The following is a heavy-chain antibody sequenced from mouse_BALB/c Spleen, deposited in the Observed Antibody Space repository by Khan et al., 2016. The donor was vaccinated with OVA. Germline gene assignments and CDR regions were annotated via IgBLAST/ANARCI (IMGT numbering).Heavy chain of an antibody. J-gene: IGHJ3*01. CDR3: ARGYFGNYEFAY. CDR1: GYTFTNYW. Sequence: QVRLQQSGAELVKPGASVKLSCRTSGYTFTNYWIQWIKQRPGQGLGWIGQIFPGTGTTYYNEIFKAKATLTIDTSSSTAYMQLSSLTSEDSAVYFCARGYFGNYEFAYWGQGTLVTVSA. CDR2: IFPGTGTT. D-gene: IGHD2-1*01. V-gene: IGHV1S132*01.